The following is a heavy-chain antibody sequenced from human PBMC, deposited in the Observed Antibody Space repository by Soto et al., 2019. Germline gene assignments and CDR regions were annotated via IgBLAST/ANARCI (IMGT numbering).Heavy chain of an antibody. CDR2: IKSKFDGETI. CDR3: ATGLLRYYAY. CDR1: GFTVDSNS. D-gene: IGHD3-9*01. Sequence: GGSLRLSCVASGFTVDSNSISLVSQAPGKGLEWVGRIKSKFDGETIDYAAPVKGRFTISRDDSKNIVYLQMNSLNTEDTAVYYCATGLLRYYAYWGHGTLVTVSS. J-gene: IGHJ4*01. V-gene: IGHV3-15*01.